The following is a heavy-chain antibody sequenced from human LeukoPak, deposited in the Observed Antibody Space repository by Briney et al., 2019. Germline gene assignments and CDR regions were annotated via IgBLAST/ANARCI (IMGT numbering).Heavy chain of an antibody. CDR3: ARQFDP. J-gene: IGHJ5*02. CDR1: GASFSNYY. CDR2: IYSSGST. V-gene: IGHV4-59*08. Sequence: KSSETLSLTCTVSGASFSNYYWSWIRQPPGKGLEWIGHIYSSGSTNYNPSLKSRLTISLDTSKNQFSPKLSSVTAADTAVYYCARQFDPWGQGILVTVSS.